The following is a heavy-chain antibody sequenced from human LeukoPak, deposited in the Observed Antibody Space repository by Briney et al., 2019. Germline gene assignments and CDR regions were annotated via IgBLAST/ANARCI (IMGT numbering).Heavy chain of an antibody. V-gene: IGHV3-21*01. CDR2: ISTTSSSSYI. D-gene: IGHD3-10*01. Sequence: GGSLRLSCAASGFTFSRYAMNWVRQAPGRGLEWVSSISTTSSSSYIHYADSMKGRFTISRDNAKSSLYLQMNSLRAEDTAVYYCARVMAGYSYMDVWGKGTTVTVSS. J-gene: IGHJ6*03. CDR1: GFTFSRYA. CDR3: ARVMAGYSYMDV.